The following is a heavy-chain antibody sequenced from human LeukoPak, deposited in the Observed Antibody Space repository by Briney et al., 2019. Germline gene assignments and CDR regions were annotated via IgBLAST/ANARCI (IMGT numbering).Heavy chain of an antibody. CDR2: ISYDTTNK. CDR3: ARDQDVAAAGTWGSIDY. CDR1: GFTFSNYG. J-gene: IGHJ4*02. V-gene: IGHV3-30*03. Sequence: PGRSLRLSCAASGFTFSNYGIHWVRQAPGTGLEWVAVISYDTTNKYYTDSVKGRFTISRDNSKNTLYLQMNSLRAEDTAVYYCARDQDVAAAGTWGSIDYWGQGTLVTVSS. D-gene: IGHD6-13*01.